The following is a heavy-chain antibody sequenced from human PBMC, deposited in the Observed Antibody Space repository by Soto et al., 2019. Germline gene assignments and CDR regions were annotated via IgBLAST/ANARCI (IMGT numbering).Heavy chain of an antibody. V-gene: IGHV4-4*02. CDR1: GGSISSSNW. CDR3: ARDHLLGYCSGGSCLTRYFDY. Sequence: SETLSLTCAVSGGSISSSNWWSWVRQPPGKGLEWIGEIYHSGSTNYNPSLKSRVTISVDKSKNQFSLKLSSVTAADTAVYYCARDHLLGYCSGGSCLTRYFDYWGQGTLVTVSS. J-gene: IGHJ4*02. CDR2: IYHSGST. D-gene: IGHD2-15*01.